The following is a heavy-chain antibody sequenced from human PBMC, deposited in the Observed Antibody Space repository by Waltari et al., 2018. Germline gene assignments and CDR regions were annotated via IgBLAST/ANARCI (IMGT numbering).Heavy chain of an antibody. V-gene: IGHV1-69*04. D-gene: IGHD2-15*01. J-gene: IGHJ6*02. CDR2: IIPSLGIA. CDR1: VGPFLIYP. CDR3: ARDIPLAADPNDYYYGMDV. Sequence: QVPLVQSVAAVNKPGSSVKVSFQASVGPFLIYPIPSLPPSPPPGLEWMGRIIPSLGIANYAQKFQGRVTITADKSTSTAYMELSSLRSEDTAVYYCARDIPLAADPNDYYYGMDVWGQGTTVTVSS.